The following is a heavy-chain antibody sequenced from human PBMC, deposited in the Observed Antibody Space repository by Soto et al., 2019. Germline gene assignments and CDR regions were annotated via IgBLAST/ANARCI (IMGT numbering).Heavy chain of an antibody. CDR3: ASPIGWGNQYGMDV. D-gene: IGHD3-16*01. Sequence: QLQLQESGPGLVKPSETLSLTCTVSGGSISSSSYYWGWIRQPPGKGLEWIGSIYYSGSTYYNPSLKSRVPISVDTSKNQFSLKLSSVTAADTAVYYCASPIGWGNQYGMDVWGQGTTVTVSS. CDR1: GGSISSSSYY. V-gene: IGHV4-39*01. CDR2: IYYSGST. J-gene: IGHJ6*02.